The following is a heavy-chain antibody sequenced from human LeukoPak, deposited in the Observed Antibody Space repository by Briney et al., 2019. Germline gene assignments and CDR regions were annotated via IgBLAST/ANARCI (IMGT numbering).Heavy chain of an antibody. CDR1: GGSISSSSYY. D-gene: IGHD1-26*01. CDR2: IYYTGST. CDR3: ARGVGLRVTEYFDY. J-gene: IGHJ4*02. V-gene: IGHV4-39*07. Sequence: SETLSLTCTVSGGSISSSSYYWGWIRQPPGKGLEWIGSIYYTGSTYYNPSLKSRVTISVDTSKDQFSLKLSSVTAADTAVYYCARGVGLRVTEYFDYWGQGTLVTVSS.